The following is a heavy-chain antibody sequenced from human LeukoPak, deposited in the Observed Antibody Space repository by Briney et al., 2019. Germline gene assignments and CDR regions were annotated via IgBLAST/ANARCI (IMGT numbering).Heavy chain of an antibody. D-gene: IGHD6-13*01. CDR1: GFTFRNYG. CDR2: EWAGEGDK. V-gene: IGHV3-33*06. CDR3: AKDMYSSSWDFDY. Sequence: GGSLRLSCAASGFTFRNYGMHWVRQAPGKGLEWVAVEWAGEGDKYYADSVKGRFTISRDNSKNMVYLQMNSLRAEDTAVYYCAKDMYSSSWDFDYWGQGTLVTVSS. J-gene: IGHJ4*02.